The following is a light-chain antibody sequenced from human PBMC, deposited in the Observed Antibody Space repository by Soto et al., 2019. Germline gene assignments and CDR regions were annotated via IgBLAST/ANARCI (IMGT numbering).Light chain of an antibody. CDR1: SGHSSYA. CDR2: LNSDGSH. J-gene: IGLJ2*01. V-gene: IGLV4-69*01. Sequence: QTVVTQSPSASASLGASVKLTCTLSSGHSSYAIAWHQQQPEKGPRYLMKLNSDGSHSKGDGIPDRFSGSSSGAERYLTISSLQSEDEADYYCQTWGTGIVVFGGGTTVTVL. CDR3: QTWGTGIVV.